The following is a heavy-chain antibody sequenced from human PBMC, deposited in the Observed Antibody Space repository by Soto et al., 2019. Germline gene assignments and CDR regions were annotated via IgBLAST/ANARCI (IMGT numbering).Heavy chain of an antibody. CDR1: GFTFRSYV. CDR2: TSYDGSNK. D-gene: IGHD3-16*01. V-gene: IGHV3-30*19. J-gene: IGHJ4*02. CDR3: ARWGTTGGLDV. Sequence: QVHLVESGGGVVQPGTSLRLSCVGSGFTFRSYVIHWVRQAPGKGLEWVALTSYDGSNKYYDDSVKGRFTISRDNSRNTGDLQMERRRLEDTALYSCARWGTTGGLDVWGQGTLVSVSS.